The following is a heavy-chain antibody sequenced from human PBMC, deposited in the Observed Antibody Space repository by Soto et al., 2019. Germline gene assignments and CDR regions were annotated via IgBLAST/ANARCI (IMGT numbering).Heavy chain of an antibody. V-gene: IGHV1-69*01. D-gene: IGHD3-22*01. CDR3: ARDGSDYSTSGHYDP. Sequence: SVKGSCKVTGGTHSSYAITWVRQAPVQGLEWMGGIIPIFGTRDYAQKFQGRVTITADPSTSTAYLELSGLTSDDTAVYYCARDGSDYSTSGHYDPWGQGTLVTVSS. J-gene: IGHJ5*02. CDR1: GGTHSSYA. CDR2: IIPIFGTR.